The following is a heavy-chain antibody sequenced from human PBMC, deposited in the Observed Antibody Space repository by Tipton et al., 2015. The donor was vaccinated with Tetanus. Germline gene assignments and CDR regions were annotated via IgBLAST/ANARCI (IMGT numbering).Heavy chain of an antibody. CDR1: GGSLSGYY. CDR2: IDYFGTT. J-gene: IGHJ1*01. CDR3: ARTSGYLYSSY. V-gene: IGHV4-59*13. Sequence: TLSLTCTVSGGSLSGYYWNWIRQRPGRGLEWIGYIDYFGTTKYNPSLKSRVAMSVDTSKNQLSLKLSSVTSADTAVYYCARTSGYLYSSYWGQGTLVTVSS. D-gene: IGHD3-3*01.